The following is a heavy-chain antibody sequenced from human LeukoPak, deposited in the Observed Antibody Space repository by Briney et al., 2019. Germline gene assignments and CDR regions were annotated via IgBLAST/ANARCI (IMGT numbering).Heavy chain of an antibody. V-gene: IGHV3-21*01. J-gene: IGHJ3*02. CDR1: GFTFSSYS. CDR2: ISSSSSYI. D-gene: IGHD3-10*01. Sequence: GGSLRLSCAASGFTFSSYSMNWVRQAPGKGLEWVSSISSSSSYIYYADSVKGRFTISRDNAKNSLYLQMNSLRAEDTAVYYCARDREDGSAFDIWGQGTMVTVSS. CDR3: ARDREDGSAFDI.